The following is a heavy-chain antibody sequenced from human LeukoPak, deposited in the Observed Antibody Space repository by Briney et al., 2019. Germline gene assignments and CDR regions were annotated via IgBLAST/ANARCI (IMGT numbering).Heavy chain of an antibody. CDR2: IYYSGST. V-gene: IGHV4-61*01. CDR1: GGSISSSSYY. CDR3: ARETTVVTPGRSDVFDI. D-gene: IGHD4-23*01. J-gene: IGHJ3*02. Sequence: SETLSLTCTVSGGSISSSSYYWGWIRQPPGKGLEWIGYIYYSGSTNYNPSLKSRVTISVDTSKNQFSLKLSSVTAADTAVYYCARETTVVTPGRSDVFDIWGQGTMVTVSS.